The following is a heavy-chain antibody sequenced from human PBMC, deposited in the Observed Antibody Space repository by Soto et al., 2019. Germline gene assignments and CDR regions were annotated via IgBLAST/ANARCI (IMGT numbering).Heavy chain of an antibody. Sequence: QVQLVQSGAEEKKPGASVKVSCKASGYTFTSYAMHWVRQAPGQRLEWMGWINAGNGNTKYSQKFQGRVTITRDTSASTAYMELSSLRSEDTAVYYCARERHSSLVWFDPWGQGTLVTVSS. V-gene: IGHV1-3*05. CDR3: ARERHSSLVWFDP. CDR2: INAGNGNT. D-gene: IGHD6-6*01. J-gene: IGHJ5*02. CDR1: GYTFTSYA.